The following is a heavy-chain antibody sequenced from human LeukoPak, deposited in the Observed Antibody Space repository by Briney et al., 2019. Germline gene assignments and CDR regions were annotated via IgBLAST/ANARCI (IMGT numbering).Heavy chain of an antibody. CDR3: ARDPYYYDSSGYPYYFDY. D-gene: IGHD3-22*01. CDR2: ISNSDDST. Sequence: PGGSLRLSCAASGFTFSSYAMSWVRQAPGRGLEWVSTISNSDDSTYYADSVKCRFTISRDNSENTLYLQMNSLRAEDTAVYYCARDPYYYDSSGYPYYFDYWGQGTLVTVSS. CDR1: GFTFSSYA. V-gene: IGHV3-23*01. J-gene: IGHJ4*02.